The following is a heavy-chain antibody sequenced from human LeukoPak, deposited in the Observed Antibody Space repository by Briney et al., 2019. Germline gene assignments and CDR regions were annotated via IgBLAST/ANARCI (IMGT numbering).Heavy chain of an antibody. J-gene: IGHJ6*03. D-gene: IGHD2-15*01. V-gene: IGHV4-39*01. Sequence: SETLSLTCTASGDSISNYNYFWGRIPQPAGKGLEWIGSINYSGITYFNPSLNSRVTISDDRSKNQFSLRLSSVTAADTAVYYCARLRPVVIVVFPGTYSYYCLDVCGNGTTVTVSS. CDR1: GDSISNYNYF. CDR3: ARLRPVVIVVFPGTYSYYCLDV. CDR2: INYSGIT.